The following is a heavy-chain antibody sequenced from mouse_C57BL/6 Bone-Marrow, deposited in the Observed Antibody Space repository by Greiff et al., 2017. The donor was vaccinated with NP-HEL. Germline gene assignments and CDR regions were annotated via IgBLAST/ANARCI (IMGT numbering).Heavy chain of an antibody. CDR1: GYTFTSYG. J-gene: IGHJ2*01. D-gene: IGHD1-1*01. Sequence: QVQLQQSGAELARPGASVKLSCKASGYTFTSYGISWVKQRTGQGLEWIGEIYPRSGNTYYNEKFKGKATLTADKSSSTAYMELRSLTSEDSAVYLCARRERYYDSSDYWGQGTTLTVSS. CDR3: ARRERYYDSSDY. CDR2: IYPRSGNT. V-gene: IGHV1-81*01.